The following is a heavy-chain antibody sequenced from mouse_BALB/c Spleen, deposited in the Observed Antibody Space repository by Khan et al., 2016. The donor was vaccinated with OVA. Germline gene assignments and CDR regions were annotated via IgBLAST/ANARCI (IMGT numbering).Heavy chain of an antibody. CDR2: INTYTGEP. CDR1: GHTFTKYG. CDR3: TKPRYFTDMLNN. Sequence: QIQFVQSGPELKKPGETVKISCKASGHTFTKYGMNWVKQAPGKGLKWMGWINTYTGEPTYANDFNGRFAFSLETSASTAYLQFNNLKNEDTATYVCTKPRYFTDMLNNWGQGTSVTVTS. D-gene: IGHD1-1*01. J-gene: IGHJ4*01. V-gene: IGHV9-3-1*01.